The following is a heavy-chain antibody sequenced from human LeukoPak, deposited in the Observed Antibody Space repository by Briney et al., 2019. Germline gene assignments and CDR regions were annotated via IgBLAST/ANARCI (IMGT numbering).Heavy chain of an antibody. J-gene: IGHJ4*02. CDR1: AFTFSSYW. D-gene: IGHD2-21*02. CDR2: IRQDGGEK. V-gene: IGHV3-7*01. Sequence: GACLRLSCATAAFTFSSYWISSVRQAPRKWLEWVANIRQDGGEKYYVDSVKGRFTISRDNAKNSLHLQMNSLRAEDTAVYYCARMRSLRDWGQGTLVTVSS. CDR3: ARMRSLRD.